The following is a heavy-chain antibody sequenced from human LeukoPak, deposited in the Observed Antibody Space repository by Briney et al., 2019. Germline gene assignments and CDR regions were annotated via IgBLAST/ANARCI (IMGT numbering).Heavy chain of an antibody. CDR1: GYTFTSFF. CDR2: INPRGGSA. D-gene: IGHD3-10*01. CDR3: ARDYHGSGSLTTFDS. J-gene: IGHJ4*02. V-gene: IGHV1-46*01. Sequence: ASVKVSCKASGYTFTSFFMHWVRQAPGQGLEWMGIINPRGGSATSAQRFQGRLTVTRDTSTSTVYMELSSLTSEDTAVYYCARDYHGSGSLTTFDSWGQGTLVTVSS.